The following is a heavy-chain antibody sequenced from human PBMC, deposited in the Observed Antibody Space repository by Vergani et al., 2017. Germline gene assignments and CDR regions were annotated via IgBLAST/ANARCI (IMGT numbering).Heavy chain of an antibody. CDR2: IIPVFGRP. Sequence: QVHLVQSGAEVKRPGSSVRVSCTASGDTFRKSAIIWVRQAPGRGLEWMGAIIPVFGRPNYSQKFQHRLTISADDFTTTAYMELRSLRSDDTAVYFCARVAPSNSEVTPTAFDVWGQGTMVTVSS. V-gene: IGHV1-69*01. CDR3: ARVAPSNSEVTPTAFDV. J-gene: IGHJ3*01. D-gene: IGHD1-1*01. CDR1: GDTFRKSA.